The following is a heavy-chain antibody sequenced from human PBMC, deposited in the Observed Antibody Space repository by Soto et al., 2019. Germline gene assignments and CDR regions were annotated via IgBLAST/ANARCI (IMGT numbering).Heavy chain of an antibody. V-gene: IGHV4-30-4*01. CDR3: ARGLVIRPYYYHGMDV. CDR1: GGSISSGDYF. J-gene: IGHJ6*02. CDR2: ISSIGST. D-gene: IGHD3-9*01. Sequence: QVQLQESGPGLVKPSQTLSLTCTASGGSISSGDYFWSWIRQSPGKGLEWIGYISSIGSTYYNPSLKSRVSVSRDTSKNQFSLKLSSVTTTDTAVYYCARGLVIRPYYYHGMDVWGQGTTVTVSS.